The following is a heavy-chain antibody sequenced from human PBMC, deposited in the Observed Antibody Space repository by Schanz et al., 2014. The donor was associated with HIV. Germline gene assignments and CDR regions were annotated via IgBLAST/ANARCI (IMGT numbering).Heavy chain of an antibody. CDR1: GFTFSGFA. V-gene: IGHV3-23*01. J-gene: IGHJ4*02. CDR2: ISASGGST. D-gene: IGHD3-22*01. Sequence: EVQLLESGGGLVQPGGSLRLSCAASGFTFSGFAMSWVRQTPGKGLEWVSTISASGGSTYYADSVLARFTISRDNSKNTLYLQMTTLRTEDTAVYYCAKPEYDSRGSSQSHFDYWGQGTLVTVSS. CDR3: AKPEYDSRGSSQSHFDY.